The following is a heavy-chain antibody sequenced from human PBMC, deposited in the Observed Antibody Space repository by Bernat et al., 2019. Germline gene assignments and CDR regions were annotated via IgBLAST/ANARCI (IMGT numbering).Heavy chain of an antibody. Sequence: QVQLVESGGGVVQPGRSLRLSCAASGFTFSSYAMHWVRQAPGKGLEWVAVISYDGSNKYYADSVKGRFTISRDNSKNTLYLQMNSLRAEDTAVYYCAKVSNYGDLTNYWGQGTLVTVSS. J-gene: IGHJ4*02. D-gene: IGHD4-17*01. CDR1: GFTFSSYA. V-gene: IGHV3-30-3*01. CDR3: AKVSNYGDLTNY. CDR2: ISYDGSNK.